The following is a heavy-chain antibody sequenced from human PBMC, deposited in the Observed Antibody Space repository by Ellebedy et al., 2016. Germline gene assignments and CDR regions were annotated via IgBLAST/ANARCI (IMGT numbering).Heavy chain of an antibody. CDR3: ARGGVYSPNWYFDV. D-gene: IGHD5/OR15-5a*01. Sequence: ASVKVSCXASGYTFSRFHVYWVRQAPGQGLEWMGVIHPSGGSTSYAQNFQGRVTMTTDTSTSTVYMDLSSLTSAVTAMYYCARGGVYSPNWYFDVWGRGTLVTVSS. V-gene: IGHV1-46*01. CDR2: IHPSGGST. CDR1: GYTFSRFH. J-gene: IGHJ2*01.